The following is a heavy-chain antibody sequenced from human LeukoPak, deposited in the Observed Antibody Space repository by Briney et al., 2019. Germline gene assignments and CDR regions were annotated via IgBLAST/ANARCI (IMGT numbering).Heavy chain of an antibody. CDR1: GGSFSSYY. J-gene: IGHJ5*02. CDR2: IYYSGST. CDR3: ARHTVPPYNWFDP. V-gene: IGHV4-59*08. D-gene: IGHD4-17*01. Sequence: SETLSLTCAVYGGSFSSYYWSWIRQPPGKGLEWIGYIYYSGSTNYNPSLKSRVTISVDTSKNQFSLKLSSVTAADTAVYYCARHTVPPYNWFDPWGQGTLVTVSS.